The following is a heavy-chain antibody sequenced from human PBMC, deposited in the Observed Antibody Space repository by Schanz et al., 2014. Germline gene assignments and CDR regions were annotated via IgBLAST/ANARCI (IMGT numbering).Heavy chain of an antibody. Sequence: QVQLVQSGAEVKKPGASVKVSCKASGYTFTSNGISWVRQAPGQGLEWMGWISPYYGNTNYVQKLQGRVTMTTDTSTDTAYMELKSLRSDDTAMYFCARDTCEWLEYYSYGMDVWGQGTTVTVSS. CDR2: ISPYYGNT. CDR1: GYTFTSNG. D-gene: IGHD6-19*01. V-gene: IGHV1-18*01. CDR3: ARDTCEWLEYYSYGMDV. J-gene: IGHJ6*02.